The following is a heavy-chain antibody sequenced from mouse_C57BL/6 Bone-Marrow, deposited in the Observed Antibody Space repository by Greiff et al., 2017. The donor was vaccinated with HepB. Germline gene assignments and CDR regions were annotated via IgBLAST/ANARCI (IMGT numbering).Heavy chain of an antibody. V-gene: IGHV1-9*01. CDR1: GYTFTGYW. CDR3: ARSGLYDGYYDCAMDY. J-gene: IGHJ4*01. CDR2: ILPGSGST. Sequence: QVQLQQSGAELMKPGASVKLSCKATGYTFTGYWIEWVKQRPGHGLEWIGAILPGSGSTNYNEKFKGKATFTADTSSNTAYMQLSSLTTEDSAIYYCARSGLYDGYYDCAMDYWGQGTSVTVSS. D-gene: IGHD2-3*01.